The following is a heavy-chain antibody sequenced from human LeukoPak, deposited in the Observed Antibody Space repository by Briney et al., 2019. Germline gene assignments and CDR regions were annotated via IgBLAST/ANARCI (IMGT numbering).Heavy chain of an antibody. D-gene: IGHD6-13*01. V-gene: IGHV3-23*01. CDR1: GFTFGNYA. CDR2: ISGSGGST. CDR3: AKDQKSIAATGYDY. Sequence: AGGSLRLSCAASGFTFGNYAMSWVRQGPGKGLEWVSTISGSGGSTYYADSVKGRFTISRDNSKNTLFLQMNSLRADDTAVYFCAKDQKSIAATGYDYWGQGTLVTVSS. J-gene: IGHJ4*02.